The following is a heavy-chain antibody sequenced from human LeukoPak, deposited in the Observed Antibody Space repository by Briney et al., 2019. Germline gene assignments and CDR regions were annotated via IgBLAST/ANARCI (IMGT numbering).Heavy chain of an antibody. D-gene: IGHD3-10*01. J-gene: IGHJ6*03. CDR3: ARFYMVRGVIWSTPPYYYYMDV. CDR1: GGSISSGSYY. Sequence: PSQTLSLTCTVSGGSISSGSYYWSWIRQPAGKGLEWIGRIYTSGSTNYNPSLKSRVTISVDTSKNQFSLKLSSVTAADTAVYYCARFYMVRGVIWSTPPYYYYMDVWGKGTTVTVSS. V-gene: IGHV4-61*02. CDR2: IYTSGST.